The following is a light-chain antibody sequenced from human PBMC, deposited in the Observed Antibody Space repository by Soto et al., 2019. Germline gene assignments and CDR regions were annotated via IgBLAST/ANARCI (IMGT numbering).Light chain of an antibody. J-gene: IGLJ1*01. CDR2: YDD. Sequence: QSALTQPPSVSGAPRQRVIISCSGSSSNIGNNAVNWYQQLPGKAPKVLIYYDDLLSSGVSDRFSGSKSGTSASLAISALQSDDEAEYYCAAWDDSLNGYVFGTGTKLTV. CDR1: SSNIGNNA. V-gene: IGLV1-36*01. CDR3: AAWDDSLNGYV.